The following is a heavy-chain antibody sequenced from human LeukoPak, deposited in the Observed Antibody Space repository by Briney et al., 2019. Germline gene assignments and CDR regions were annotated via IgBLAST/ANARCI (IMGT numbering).Heavy chain of an antibody. CDR1: GYTFTSYG. CDR2: IIPIFGTA. CDR3: ASTGDEDAFDI. D-gene: IGHD3-10*01. V-gene: IGHV1-69*05. J-gene: IGHJ3*02. Sequence: ASVKVSCKASGYTFTSYGISWVRQAPGQGLEWMGGIIPIFGTANYAQKFQGRVTITTDESTSTAYMELSSLRSEDTAVYYCASTGDEDAFDIWGQGTMVTVSS.